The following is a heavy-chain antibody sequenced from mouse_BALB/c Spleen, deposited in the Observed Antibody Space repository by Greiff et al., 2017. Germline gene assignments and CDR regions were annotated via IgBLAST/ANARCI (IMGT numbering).Heavy chain of an antibody. CDR1: GFSLTSYG. D-gene: IGHD1-2*01. CDR3: ARNPSITTATFAY. V-gene: IGHV2-2*02. Sequence: VKLMESGPGLVQPSQSLSITCTVSGFSLTSYGVHWVRQSPGKGLEWLGVIWSGGSTDYNAAFISRLSISKDNSKSQVFFKMNSLQANDTAIYYCARNPSITTATFAYWGQGTLVTVSA. CDR2: IWSGGST. J-gene: IGHJ3*01.